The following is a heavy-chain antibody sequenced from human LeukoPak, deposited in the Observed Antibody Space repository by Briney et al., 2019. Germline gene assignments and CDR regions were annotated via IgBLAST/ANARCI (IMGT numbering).Heavy chain of an antibody. CDR1: GASITSTTDY. Sequence: TSETLSLTCTVSGASITSTTDYWGWIRQPPGKGLEWIGTAHYGGNTAFNPSLESRITISLDTSKNQFSLSLSSVTAGDSAVYYCASLDKGRYGYGTFESWGQGALVAVSS. CDR2: AHYGGNT. J-gene: IGHJ4*02. D-gene: IGHD5-18*01. CDR3: ASLDKGRYGYGTFES. V-gene: IGHV4-39*01.